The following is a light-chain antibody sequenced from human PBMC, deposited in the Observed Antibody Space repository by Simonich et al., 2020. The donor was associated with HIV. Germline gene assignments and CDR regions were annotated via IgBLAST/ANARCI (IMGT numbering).Light chain of an antibody. CDR1: TSTSGAYYD. Sequence: QFVLTQPPSVSGAPGQRVTISCPLSTSTSGAYYDDHWYQQLPGTAPKLLLYGNTNRPSGVPDRFSGSKSGTSASLAITGLQAEDEADYYCQSYDSSLSGLVVFGGGTKLTVL. V-gene: IGLV1-40*01. J-gene: IGLJ2*01. CDR2: GNT. CDR3: QSYDSSLSGLVV.